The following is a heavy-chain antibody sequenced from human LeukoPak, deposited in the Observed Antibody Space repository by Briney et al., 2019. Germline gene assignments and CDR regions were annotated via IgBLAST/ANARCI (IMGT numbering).Heavy chain of an antibody. D-gene: IGHD2-2*01. Sequence: GGSLRLSCAASRFTFSSYAMSWVRQAPGKGLEWVSVISGSGGSTYYADSVKGRFTISRDNSKNTLYLQMNSLRAEDTAVYYCAKDASPNPMPLFDYWGQGTLVTVSS. CDR1: RFTFSSYA. CDR3: AKDASPNPMPLFDY. CDR2: ISGSGGST. J-gene: IGHJ4*02. V-gene: IGHV3-23*01.